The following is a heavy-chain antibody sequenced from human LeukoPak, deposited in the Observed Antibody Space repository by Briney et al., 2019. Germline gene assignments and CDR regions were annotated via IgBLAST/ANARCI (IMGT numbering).Heavy chain of an antibody. Sequence: ASVKVSCKASGYTFTGYYLHWVRQAPGQGLEWMGIINLGGGSTSYAQKFQGRVTMTRDTSTSIVYMELSSLRPEDTAVYYCARVTGVGGYYFDYWGQGTMVSVSS. D-gene: IGHD3-22*01. V-gene: IGHV1-46*01. J-gene: IGHJ4*02. CDR3: ARVTGVGGYYFDY. CDR2: INLGGGST. CDR1: GYTFTGYY.